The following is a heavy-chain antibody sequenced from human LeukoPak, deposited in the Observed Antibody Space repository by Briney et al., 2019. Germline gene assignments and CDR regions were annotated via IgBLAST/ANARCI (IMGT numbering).Heavy chain of an antibody. CDR2: ISWNSGSI. D-gene: IGHD3-22*01. Sequence: GGSLRLSCAVSGFTFEDYAMHWVRQAPGKGLDWVAAISWNSGSINYADSVKGRFTISRDNSKNTLYLQMNSLRAEDTAVYYCARPYDSSGYYSNWFDPWGQGTLVTVSS. J-gene: IGHJ5*02. V-gene: IGHV3-9*01. CDR3: ARPYDSSGYYSNWFDP. CDR1: GFTFEDYA.